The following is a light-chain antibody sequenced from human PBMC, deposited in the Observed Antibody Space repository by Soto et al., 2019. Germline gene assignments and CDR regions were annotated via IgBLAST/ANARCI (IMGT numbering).Light chain of an antibody. V-gene: IGLV2-14*01. CDR2: EVS. Sequence: QSALTQPASVSGSLGQSITISCTGTTSDVGGYNFVSWYQHHPGKAPKIMIYEVSNRPSGVSNRFSGSESGNTASLTISGLQSEDEADYYCSSYTSISTLVFGTGTKLTVL. CDR3: SSYTSISTLV. J-gene: IGLJ1*01. CDR1: TSDVGGYNF.